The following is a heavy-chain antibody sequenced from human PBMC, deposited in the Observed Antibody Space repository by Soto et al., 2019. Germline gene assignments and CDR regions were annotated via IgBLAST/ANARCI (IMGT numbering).Heavy chain of an antibody. D-gene: IGHD3-3*01. CDR3: ARVRITIFGVVIMHAFDI. Sequence: ETLRLTSTVSGGSISSYYWSWIRQPPGKGLEWIWYIYYSGFTNYNPSLKSRVTISVDTSKNQFSLKLSSVTAADTAVYYCARVRITIFGVVIMHAFDIWGQGTMVT. J-gene: IGHJ3*02. CDR1: GGSISSYY. CDR2: IYYSGFT. V-gene: IGHV4-59*01.